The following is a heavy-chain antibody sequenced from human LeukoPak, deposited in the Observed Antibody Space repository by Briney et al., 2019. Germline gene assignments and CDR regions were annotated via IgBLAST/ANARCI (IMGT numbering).Heavy chain of an antibody. CDR2: IYYSGST. Sequence: SETLSLTCTVSGGSISSYYWSWIRQPPGKGLEWIGYIYYSGSTNYNHPLKSRVTISVDTSKNQFSLKLSSVTAADTAVYYCARAQGYFDWLLFTFDYWGQGTLVTVSS. CDR3: ARAQGYFDWLLFTFDY. J-gene: IGHJ4*02. D-gene: IGHD3-9*01. V-gene: IGHV4-59*08. CDR1: GGSISSYY.